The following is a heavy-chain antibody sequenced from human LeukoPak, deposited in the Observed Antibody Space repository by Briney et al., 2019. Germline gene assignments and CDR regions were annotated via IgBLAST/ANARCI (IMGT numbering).Heavy chain of an antibody. CDR3: AKGERYSGYEGSRYFDY. J-gene: IGHJ4*02. Sequence: GESLRLSCAASGFTFSSYAMSWVRQAPGKGLEWVSAISGSGGSTYYADSVKGRFTISRDNSKNTLYLQMNSLRAEDTAVYYCAKGERYSGYEGSRYFDYWGQGTLVTVSS. D-gene: IGHD5-12*01. CDR2: ISGSGGST. V-gene: IGHV3-23*01. CDR1: GFTFSSYA.